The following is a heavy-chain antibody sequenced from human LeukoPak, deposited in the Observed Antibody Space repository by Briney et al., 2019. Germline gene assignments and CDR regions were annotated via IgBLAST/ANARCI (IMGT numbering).Heavy chain of an antibody. V-gene: IGHV3-7*01. Sequence: GGSLRLSCAASGFTFSRYWMSWVRQAPGKGLEWVANIKQDGSEKYYVDSVKGRFTISRDNAKNSMYLQMNSLRGEDTAVYYCAGSIAVPSTAYFDYWGQGTLVTVSS. CDR1: GFTFSRYW. CDR2: IKQDGSEK. J-gene: IGHJ4*02. D-gene: IGHD6-19*01. CDR3: AGSIAVPSTAYFDY.